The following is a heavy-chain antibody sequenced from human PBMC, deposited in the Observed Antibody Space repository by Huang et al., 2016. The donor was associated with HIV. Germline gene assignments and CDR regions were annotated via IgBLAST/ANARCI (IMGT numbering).Heavy chain of an antibody. V-gene: IGHV5-51*03. CDR1: GYSFSIYW. J-gene: IGHJ3*01. CDR2: IFPFDTKS. CDR3: AKGRRAFDV. Sequence: EVQLVQSGAEVKKPGESLKISCTGSGYSFSIYWIAWVRQMPGKGLDWMGIIFPFDTKSTYSPSIEGHVSISVDKSINTVYLHWSSLKASDTAMYYCAKGRRAFDVWGQGTWVTVSS.